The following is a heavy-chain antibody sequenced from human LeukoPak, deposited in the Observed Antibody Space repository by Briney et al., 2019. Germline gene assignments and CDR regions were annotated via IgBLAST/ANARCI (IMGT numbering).Heavy chain of an antibody. CDR1: GFTINSYA. D-gene: IGHD6-13*01. J-gene: IGHJ4*02. Sequence: GGSLRLSCAASGFTINSYAMSWVRQAPGQGLEWVSAISGSRDDTDYADSVRGGFTISRDKSKNTLYLQMNSLRAEDTAVYYCARGGYSSSWYHFDYWGQGTLVTVSS. V-gene: IGHV3-23*01. CDR3: ARGGYSSSWYHFDY. CDR2: ISGSRDDT.